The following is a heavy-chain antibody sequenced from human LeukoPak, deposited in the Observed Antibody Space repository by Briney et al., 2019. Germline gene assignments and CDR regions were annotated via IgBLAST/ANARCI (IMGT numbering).Heavy chain of an antibody. D-gene: IGHD2-15*01. Sequence: SETLSLTCTVTGGSCSGYYWSWMRQPPGKGLEWIGYVYNSEYTRYNPSLKSRVSISFDASENQFSLSLTSVTAADTAVYYCARNLGSGYSYLFDYWGQGNLVTVSS. J-gene: IGHJ4*02. CDR2: VYNSEYT. CDR1: GGSCSGYY. V-gene: IGHV4-59*08. CDR3: ARNLGSGYSYLFDY.